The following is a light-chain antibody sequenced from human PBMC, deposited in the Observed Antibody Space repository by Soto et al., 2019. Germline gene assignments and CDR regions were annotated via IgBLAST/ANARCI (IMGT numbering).Light chain of an antibody. CDR1: RSVSSNY. Sequence: VLTQSPGTLSLSPGERSTLSCRASRSVSSNYLGWYQQKPGQAPRLLIYAVSTRATGIPDRFSGSGSGTDFTLTISRLEPEDSALYFRQQYRPSPAISFGQGTRLEIK. CDR3: QQYRPSPAIS. J-gene: IGKJ5*01. V-gene: IGKV3-20*01. CDR2: AVS.